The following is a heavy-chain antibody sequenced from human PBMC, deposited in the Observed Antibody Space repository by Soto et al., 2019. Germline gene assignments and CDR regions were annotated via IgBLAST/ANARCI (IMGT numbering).Heavy chain of an antibody. CDR2: IYYSGST. J-gene: IGHJ2*01. V-gene: IGHV4-30-4*01. D-gene: IGHD6-13*01. Sequence: QVQLQESGPGLVKPSQTLSLTCTVSGGSISSGDYYWSWIRQPPGKGLAWIGYIYYSGSTYYNPSLKSRVPIPVDTSKNQFSLKLSSVTAAATAVYYCARARYSSSWTRWGWYFDLWGRGTLVTVSS. CDR1: GGSISSGDYY. CDR3: ARARYSSSWTRWGWYFDL.